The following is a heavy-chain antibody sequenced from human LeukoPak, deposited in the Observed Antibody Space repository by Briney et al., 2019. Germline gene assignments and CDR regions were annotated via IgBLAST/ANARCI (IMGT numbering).Heavy chain of an antibody. CDR2: IYHSGST. CDR1: GGSISSSNW. Sequence: SETLSLTCAVSGGSISSSNWWSWVRQPPGKGLEWIGEIYHSGSTNYNPSLKSRVTISVDKSKNQFSLKLSSVTAADTAVYYCARGGSYYASDAFDIWGQGTMVTVSS. CDR3: ARGGSYYASDAFDI. D-gene: IGHD1-26*01. J-gene: IGHJ3*02. V-gene: IGHV4-4*02.